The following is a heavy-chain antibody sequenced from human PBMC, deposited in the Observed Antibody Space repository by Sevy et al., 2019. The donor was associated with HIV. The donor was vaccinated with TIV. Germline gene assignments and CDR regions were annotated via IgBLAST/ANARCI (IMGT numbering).Heavy chain of an antibody. CDR2: ISGSGRFT. D-gene: IGHD2-15*01. Sequence: GGSLRLSCSASEFTFSSYAMSWVRQAPGKGLEWVSSISGSGRFTYYADFVGGRFIISRDNSKNTLSVQMNSLRAEDTAVYYCAKGFCSGATCPRDYYYYGMDVWDQGTTVTVSS. V-gene: IGHV3-23*01. J-gene: IGHJ6*02. CDR3: AKGFCSGATCPRDYYYYGMDV. CDR1: EFTFSSYA.